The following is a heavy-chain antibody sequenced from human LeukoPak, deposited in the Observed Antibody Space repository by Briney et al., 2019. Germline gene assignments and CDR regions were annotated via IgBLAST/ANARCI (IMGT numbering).Heavy chain of an antibody. CDR2: IFYNGNT. D-gene: IGHD3-16*01. CDR3: AKDRGGDEAFDI. Sequence: SETLSLTCSVSGGSISTYYWSWIRQPPGKGLEWVGYIFYNGNTNYNPSLKSRVTISVDTSKNQLSLKLNSVTAADTAVYFCAKDRGGDEAFDIWGQGAMVTVSS. CDR1: GGSISTYY. V-gene: IGHV4-59*01. J-gene: IGHJ3*02.